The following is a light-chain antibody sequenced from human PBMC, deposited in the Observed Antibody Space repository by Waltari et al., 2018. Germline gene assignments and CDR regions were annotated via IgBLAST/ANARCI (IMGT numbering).Light chain of an antibody. V-gene: IGKV1-39*01. Sequence: DIQMTQSPSSLSASVGDSVTITCRASQSISSYLNWYQQKPGKAPKLLIYAASSLQSGVPSRFSGSGSGTDFTLTISSLQPEDFATYYCQQSYSTPLTFGGGTKAEIK. CDR2: AAS. CDR3: QQSYSTPLT. CDR1: QSISSY. J-gene: IGKJ4*01.